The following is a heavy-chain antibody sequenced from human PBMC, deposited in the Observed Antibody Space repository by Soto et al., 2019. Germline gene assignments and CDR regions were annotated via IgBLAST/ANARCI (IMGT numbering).Heavy chain of an antibody. CDR3: SRGGDAYKAGNY. CDR1: GGSLSGYY. Sequence: SESLSLTCAVCGGSLSGYYWTWILRPPGKRLEKIGEIHHSWSINYNSSLKIRVTISADASKNQFFLKLSSVTAADTAVYYCSRGGDAYKAGNYCGEGTLVTVSS. V-gene: IGHV4-34*01. CDR2: IHHSWSI. J-gene: IGHJ4*02. D-gene: IGHD1-1*01.